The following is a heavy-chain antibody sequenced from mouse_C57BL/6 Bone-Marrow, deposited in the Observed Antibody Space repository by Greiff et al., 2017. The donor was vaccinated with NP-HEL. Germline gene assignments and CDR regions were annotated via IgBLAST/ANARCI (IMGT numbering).Heavy chain of an antibody. V-gene: IGHV5-6*01. CDR3: ARRGTTVVFDY. J-gene: IGHJ2*01. CDR2: ISSGGSYT. Sequence: EVKLMESGGDLVKPGGSLKLSCAASGLTFSSYGMSWVRQTPDKRLEWVATISSGGSYTYYPDSVKGRFTISRDNAKNTLYLQMSSLKSEDTAMYYCARRGTTVVFDYWGQGTTLTVSS. D-gene: IGHD1-1*01. CDR1: GLTFSSYG.